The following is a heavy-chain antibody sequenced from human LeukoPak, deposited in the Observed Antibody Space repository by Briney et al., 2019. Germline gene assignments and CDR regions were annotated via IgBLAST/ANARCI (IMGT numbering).Heavy chain of an antibody. J-gene: IGHJ4*02. V-gene: IGHV7-4-1*02. CDR1: GYTFTSYA. CDR2: INTNTGNP. D-gene: IGHD3-22*01. CDR3: ARVFDSAGQGTALGPQWLPTDY. Sequence: ASVKVSCKASGYTFTSYAMNWVRQAPGQGLEWMGWINTNTGNPTYAQGFTGRFVFSLDTSVSTAYLQISSPKAEDTAVYYCARVFDSAGQGTALGPQWLPTDYWGQGTLVTVSS.